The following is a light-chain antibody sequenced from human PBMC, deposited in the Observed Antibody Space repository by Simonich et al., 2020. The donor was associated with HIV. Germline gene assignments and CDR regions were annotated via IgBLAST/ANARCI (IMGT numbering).Light chain of an antibody. CDR1: SGNISSNY. Sequence: NFMLTQPRSVSESPGKTVTISCTRSSGNISSNYVQWYQQRPGSGPTNVFYDENERPSGVPDPFSGSIDSSSNAASLTISGLKTEDEADYFCQSYDSNNHWVFGGGTKLTVL. J-gene: IGLJ3*02. CDR2: DEN. CDR3: QSYDSNNHWV. V-gene: IGLV6-57*03.